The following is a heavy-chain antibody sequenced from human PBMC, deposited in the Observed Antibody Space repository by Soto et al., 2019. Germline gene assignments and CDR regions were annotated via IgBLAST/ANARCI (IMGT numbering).Heavy chain of an antibody. CDR2: IWYDGSNK. CDR1: GFTFSSYG. CDR3: AREGDYYYMDV. Sequence: PGGSLRLSCAASGFTFSSYGMHWVRQAPGKGLEWVAVIWYDGSNKYYADSVKGRFTISRDNSKNTLYLQMNSLRAEDTAVYYCAREGDYYYMDVWGKGTTVTVSS. J-gene: IGHJ6*03. D-gene: IGHD3-16*01. V-gene: IGHV3-33*01.